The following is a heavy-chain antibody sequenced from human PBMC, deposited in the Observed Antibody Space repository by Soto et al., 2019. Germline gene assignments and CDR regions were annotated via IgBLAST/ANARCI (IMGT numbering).Heavy chain of an antibody. CDR3: ARAVPGIAVAGTLQSHWFDP. Sequence: QPGGSLRLSCAASGFTFSSYGMHWVRQAPGKGLEWVAVIWYDGSNKYYADSVKGRFTISRDNSKNTLYLQMNSLRAEDTAVYYCARAVPGIAVAGTLQSHWFDPWGQGTLVTVSS. CDR1: GFTFSSYG. J-gene: IGHJ5*02. CDR2: IWYDGSNK. D-gene: IGHD6-19*01. V-gene: IGHV3-33*01.